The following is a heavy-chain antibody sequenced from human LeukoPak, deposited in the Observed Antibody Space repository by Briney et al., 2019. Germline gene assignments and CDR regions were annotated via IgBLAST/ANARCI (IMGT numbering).Heavy chain of an antibody. J-gene: IGHJ3*02. CDR3: ARGITMVRGVIIREVPDAFDI. D-gene: IGHD3-10*01. Sequence: ASETLSLTCTVSGGSISSYYWSWIRQPPGKGLEWIGYIYYSGSTNYNPSLKSRVTISVDTSKNQFSLKLSSVTAAGTAVYYCARGITMVRGVIIREVPDAFDIWGQGTMVTVSS. CDR2: IYYSGST. CDR1: GGSISSYY. V-gene: IGHV4-59*01.